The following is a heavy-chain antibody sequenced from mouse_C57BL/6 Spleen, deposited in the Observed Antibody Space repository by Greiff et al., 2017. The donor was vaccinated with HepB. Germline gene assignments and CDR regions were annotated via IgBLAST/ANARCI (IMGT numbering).Heavy chain of an antibody. CDR3: ARSRRDDYDGYYALGY. J-gene: IGHJ4*01. V-gene: IGHV1-63*01. CDR1: GYTFTNYW. Sequence: QVQLQQSGAELVRPGASVKMSCKASGYTFTNYWMGWVKQRPGHGLEWIGDIYPGGGYTNYNEKFKGKATLTADKSSSTAYLQFSSLTSEDSAIYYCARSRRDDYDGYYALGYWGQGTSVTVAS. D-gene: IGHD2-4*01. CDR2: IYPGGGYT.